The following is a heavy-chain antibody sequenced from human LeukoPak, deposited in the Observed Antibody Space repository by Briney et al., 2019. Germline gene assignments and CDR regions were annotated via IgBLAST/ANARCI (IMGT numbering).Heavy chain of an antibody. Sequence: SETLSLTCSVSGDSISSSPEYGGWLRQPPGKGLEWIVEINHSGSTNYNPSLKSRVTISVDTSMNQFSLKLSSVTAADTAVYYCARDPRGGTSRDNWFDPWGQGTLVTVSS. D-gene: IGHD1-1*01. CDR1: GDSISSSPEY. V-gene: IGHV4-39*07. CDR2: INHSGST. CDR3: ARDPRGGTSRDNWFDP. J-gene: IGHJ5*02.